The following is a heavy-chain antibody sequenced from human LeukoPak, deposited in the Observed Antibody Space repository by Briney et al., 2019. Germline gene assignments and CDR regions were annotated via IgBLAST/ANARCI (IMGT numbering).Heavy chain of an antibody. Sequence: GGSLRLSCAASGFTVNSNHMSWVRQAPGKGLEWVSVIYSGGSTYYADSVKGRFTISRDNSKNTLYLQMNSLRAEDTAVYYCATADSSGWYFDYWGQGTLVTVSS. CDR3: ATADSSGWYFDY. CDR1: GFTVNSNH. V-gene: IGHV3-66*01. D-gene: IGHD6-19*01. J-gene: IGHJ4*02. CDR2: IYSGGST.